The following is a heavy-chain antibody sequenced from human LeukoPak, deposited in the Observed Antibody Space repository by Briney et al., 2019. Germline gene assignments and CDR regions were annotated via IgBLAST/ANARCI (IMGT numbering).Heavy chain of an antibody. D-gene: IGHD5-24*01. CDR3: ARARLDGACFFDS. Sequence: PSETLSLTCAVSGGSISGYYWTWIRQPAGKGLEWIGRINTSGNTNYNPSLKSRVTMSTDTSKNQFSLILNSVTAADTAVYYCARARLDGACFFDSWGRGTLVVVSS. CDR1: GGSISGYY. V-gene: IGHV4-4*07. J-gene: IGHJ4*02. CDR2: INTSGNT.